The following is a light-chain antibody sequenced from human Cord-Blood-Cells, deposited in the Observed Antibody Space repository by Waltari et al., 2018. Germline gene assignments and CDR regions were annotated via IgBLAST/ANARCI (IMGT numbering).Light chain of an antibody. J-gene: IGKJ1*01. CDR3: QQHDSTPQT. Sequence: IQMPHSPSPLPAPVVDSVQITCLASQSISSYLNWYQQKAGKAPKLLIYAASSLQSVVPSRYSGRGSGTDCTLTIMSLQPEDFSTYYCQQHDSTPQTVGQGTKVETK. CDR1: QSISSY. CDR2: AAS. V-gene: IGKV1-39*01.